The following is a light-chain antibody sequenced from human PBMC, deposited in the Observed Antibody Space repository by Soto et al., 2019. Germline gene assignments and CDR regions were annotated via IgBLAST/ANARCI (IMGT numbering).Light chain of an antibody. V-gene: IGKV3-20*01. Sequence: ESVLTQSPDTLSFSPGERATLSCRASQRISISYLAWYQQRPGQAPRLLIYGTSTRATGIPDRFSGSGSGTDFTLTINKLEPGDFAVYYCQQYGGSSWTFGQGTKVDIK. J-gene: IGKJ1*01. CDR3: QQYGGSSWT. CDR2: GTS. CDR1: QRISISY.